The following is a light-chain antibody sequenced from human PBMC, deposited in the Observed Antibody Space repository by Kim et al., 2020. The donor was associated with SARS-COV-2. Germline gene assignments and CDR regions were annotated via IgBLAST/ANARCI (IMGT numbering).Light chain of an antibody. V-gene: IGKV3-11*01. J-gene: IGKJ4*01. CDR2: DAS. CDR3: QHRTNWLT. Sequence: EIVLTQSPATLSLSPGERATLSCRASQSVSPYLAWYQQKPGQAPRLLIYDASKRATGIPARFSGSGSGTDFTLTISSLEPDDFAVYYCQHRTNWLTSGGGTKVDIK. CDR1: QSVSPY.